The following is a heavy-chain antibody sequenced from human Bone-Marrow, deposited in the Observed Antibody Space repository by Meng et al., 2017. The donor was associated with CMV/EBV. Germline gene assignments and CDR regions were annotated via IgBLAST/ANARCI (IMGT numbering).Heavy chain of an antibody. CDR2: ISGSGGST. D-gene: IGHD2/OR15-2a*01. Sequence: GGSLRLSCAASGFTFSSYAMSWVRQAPGKGLEWVSAISGSGGSTYYADSVKGRFTISRDNSKNTLYLQMNSLRAEDTAVYYCARELILAVAGQLSGRNSDSYYYGMDVWGQGTTVTVSS. CDR1: GFTFSSYA. V-gene: IGHV3-23*01. J-gene: IGHJ6*02. CDR3: ARELILAVAGQLSGRNSDSYYYGMDV.